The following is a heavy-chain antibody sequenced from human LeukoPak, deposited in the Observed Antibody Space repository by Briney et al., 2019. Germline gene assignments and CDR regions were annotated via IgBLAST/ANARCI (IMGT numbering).Heavy chain of an antibody. CDR3: ARALGRSSDY. CDR2: LNDDGSYT. Sequence: GGSLRLSCAASGFTVSRSWMHWVRQAPGKGLVWVSRLNDDGSYTNYADSVKGRFTISRDNAKNTLYLQMHSLRAEDTAVYYCARALGRSSDYWGQGTLVTVSS. V-gene: IGHV3-74*01. D-gene: IGHD3-16*01. CDR1: GFTVSRSW. J-gene: IGHJ4*02.